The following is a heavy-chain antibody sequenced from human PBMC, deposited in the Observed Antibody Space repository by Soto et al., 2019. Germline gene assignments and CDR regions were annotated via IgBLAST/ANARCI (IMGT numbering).Heavy chain of an antibody. V-gene: IGHV5-51*01. Sequence: GESLKISCRVSGDSFTTYWIAWVRQMPGKGLEWMGIIYPGDFDTRYSPSFQGQVTISVDKSINPAYLQWNSPKAPDSALYYCARKHRRGYFSWFDPWGQGTLVTVSS. CDR3: ARKHRRGYFSWFDP. CDR2: IYPGDFDT. D-gene: IGHD5-12*01. CDR1: GDSFTTYW. J-gene: IGHJ5*02.